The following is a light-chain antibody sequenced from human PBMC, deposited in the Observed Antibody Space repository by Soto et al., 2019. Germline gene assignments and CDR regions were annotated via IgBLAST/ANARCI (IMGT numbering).Light chain of an antibody. CDR2: TND. Sequence: VLTQPPSASGTPGQRVTISCSGSSSNIGSNTVNWYQQLPGTAPKLLIYTNDQRPSGVPDRFSGSKSGTSASLAISGLQFEDEADYHCSSWDDNLDAEVFGAGTKVTVL. V-gene: IGLV1-44*01. CDR1: SSNIGSNT. CDR3: SSWDDNLDAEV. J-gene: IGLJ1*01.